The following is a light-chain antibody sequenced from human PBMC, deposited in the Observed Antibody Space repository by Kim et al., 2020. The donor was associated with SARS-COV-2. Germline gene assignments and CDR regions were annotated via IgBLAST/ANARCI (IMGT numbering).Light chain of an antibody. CDR3: LHDYNYPLT. J-gene: IGKJ4*01. CDR2: AAS. Sequence: IQMTQSPSFLSASVGDTVSITCRASQGIRTDLGWYQQQPGKAPKFLIYAASKLQSGVPLRFSGSGGGTDFTLTINNLQPEDSATYYCLHDYNYPLTFGGGTKVDIK. V-gene: IGKV1-6*01. CDR1: QGIRTD.